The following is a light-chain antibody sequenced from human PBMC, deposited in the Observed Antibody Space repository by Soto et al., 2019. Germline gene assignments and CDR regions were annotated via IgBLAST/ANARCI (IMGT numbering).Light chain of an antibody. Sequence: EIVLTQSPGTLSLSPGERATISCRASQSISSSNLAWYQQKPGRAPRLLIYGASTRATGIPARFSGSGSGTEFTLTISSLQSEDFAVYYCQQYNNWPLTFGGGTKVEIK. CDR3: QQYNNWPLT. CDR1: QSISSSN. CDR2: GAS. J-gene: IGKJ4*01. V-gene: IGKV3-15*01.